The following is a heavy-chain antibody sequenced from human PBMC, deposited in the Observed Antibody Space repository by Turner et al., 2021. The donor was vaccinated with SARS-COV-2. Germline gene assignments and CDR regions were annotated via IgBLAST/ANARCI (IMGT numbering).Heavy chain of an antibody. J-gene: IGHJ6*02. CDR1: GYTFTKFY. CDR2: INPSGGGR. Sequence: QVQLVQSGAEVKKPGASGKVSCKASGYTFTKFYIHWLRQAPGQGLEWMGIINPSGGGRNFAQRFQGRLSLTSDTSASAVYMELSSLTPEDTAVYYCAKAIEDRGSSPYAMDVWGQGTTVIVSS. CDR3: AKAIEDRGSSPYAMDV. D-gene: IGHD6-6*01. V-gene: IGHV1-46*01.